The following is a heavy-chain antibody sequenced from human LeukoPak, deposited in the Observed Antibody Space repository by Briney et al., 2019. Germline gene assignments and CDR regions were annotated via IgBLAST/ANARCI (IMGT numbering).Heavy chain of an antibody. V-gene: IGHV3-66*02. Sequence: PGGSLRLSCAASGFTVSGNYMIWVRQAPGKGLEWVSVIYSGGSTYYADSVKGRFTISRDNSKNTLYLQMNSLRAEDTVVCYCARETWYDSSSHFDYWGQGTLVTVSS. D-gene: IGHD3-22*01. CDR1: GFTVSGNY. CDR3: ARETWYDSSSHFDY. CDR2: IYSGGST. J-gene: IGHJ4*02.